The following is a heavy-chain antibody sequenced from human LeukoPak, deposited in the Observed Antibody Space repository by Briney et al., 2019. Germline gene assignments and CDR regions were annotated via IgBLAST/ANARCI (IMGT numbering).Heavy chain of an antibody. D-gene: IGHD6-13*01. CDR3: ARVSVGSSWSDY. CDR1: GYIFSGYY. CDR2: INPKSGGT. V-gene: IGHV1-2*02. J-gene: IGHJ4*02. Sequence: ASVKVSCKASGYIFSGYYMHWVRQAPGQGLEWMGWINPKSGGTKYAQQFQGRVTMTRDTSITTAYMELSRLRSDDTAVYYCARVSVGSSWSDYWGQGTLVTVSS.